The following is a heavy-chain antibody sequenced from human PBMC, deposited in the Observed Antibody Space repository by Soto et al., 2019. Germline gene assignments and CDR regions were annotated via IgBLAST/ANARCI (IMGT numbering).Heavy chain of an antibody. CDR3: TNEHSNDPDNWVDP. J-gene: IGHJ5*02. CDR2: IDSGGGST. Sequence: EVQLLVSGGGSVHPGGSLSLSCAASGFSFSNYAMSWVRQAPGTGLEWVSAIDSGGGSTYYAASVKGRFSIYRDNSMNTLYLQMNSLRAEDTARYDCTNEHSNDPDNWVDPWGQGTLVTVSS. D-gene: IGHD4-4*01. CDR1: GFSFSNYA. V-gene: IGHV3-23*01.